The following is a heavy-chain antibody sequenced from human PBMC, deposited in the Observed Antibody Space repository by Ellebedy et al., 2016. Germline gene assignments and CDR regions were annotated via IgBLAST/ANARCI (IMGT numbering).Heavy chain of an antibody. V-gene: IGHV3-43D*03. CDR2: INWDGDTT. Sequence: GGSLRLSCITSGFTFDDYAMHWVRQAPGKGLEWISLINWDGDTTYYADSVKGRFTISRDNRKNSLYLQMNNVIIGDTALYYCVKDKDGSGSSNLGHWGQGTLVTVSS. D-gene: IGHD3-10*01. CDR3: VKDKDGSGSSNLGH. CDR1: GFTFDDYA. J-gene: IGHJ4*02.